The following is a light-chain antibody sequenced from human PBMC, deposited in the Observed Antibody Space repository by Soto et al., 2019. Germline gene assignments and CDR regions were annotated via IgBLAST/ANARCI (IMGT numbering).Light chain of an antibody. J-gene: IGKJ4*01. CDR3: QFRGIGPPGAT. CDR1: QSINNY. CDR2: YAS. V-gene: IGKV3-11*01. Sequence: EIVLTQSPVTLSLSPGERATLSCRASQSINNYLAWSKQKPGQPPSLLIFYASNRATAIPARFSGSGSGTDFTLTISSLEPEDSAVYYCQFRGIGPPGATVGGGTKVEIK.